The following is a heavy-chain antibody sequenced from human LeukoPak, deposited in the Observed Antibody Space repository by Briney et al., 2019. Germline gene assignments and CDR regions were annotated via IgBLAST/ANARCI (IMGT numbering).Heavy chain of an antibody. CDR1: GGSISTNY. V-gene: IGHV4-4*07. CDR2: IYVTGTT. CDR3: ARGGPDLARAYFQY. Sequence: PSETLSLTCTVSGGSISTNYWNCIRQPAGKGLEWIGRIYVTGTTYYNPSLKSRLTMSVDASRNQFFLNLSSVTAADTAVYYCARGGPDLARAYFQYWGQGTLVTVS. D-gene: IGHD6-6*01. J-gene: IGHJ1*01.